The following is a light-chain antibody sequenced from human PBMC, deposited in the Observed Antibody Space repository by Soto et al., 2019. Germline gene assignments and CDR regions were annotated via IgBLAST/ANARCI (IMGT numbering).Light chain of an antibody. CDR3: GTWDSSLSVYV. V-gene: IGLV2-14*02. Sequence: QSALTQPASVSGSPGQSITISCSGTTSDVGGYNLVSWYQQHTAKAPKLLIYEGTQRPSGVSSRFSGSKSGTSATLGITGLQAGDEADYYCGTWDSSLSVYVFGTGTKLTVL. CDR2: EGT. CDR1: TSDVGGYNL. J-gene: IGLJ1*01.